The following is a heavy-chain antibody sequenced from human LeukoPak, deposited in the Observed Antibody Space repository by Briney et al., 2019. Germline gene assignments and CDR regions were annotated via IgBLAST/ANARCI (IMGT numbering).Heavy chain of an antibody. Sequence: ASVKVSCKVSGYTLSELPIHWVRQAPGQGLEWMGIINPSGGSTSYAQKFQGRVTMTTDTSTSTAYMELRSLRSDDTAVYYCARDRESYYDSSGYYDAFDIWGQGTMVTVSS. V-gene: IGHV1-46*01. J-gene: IGHJ3*02. CDR3: ARDRESYYDSSGYYDAFDI. D-gene: IGHD3-22*01. CDR1: GYTLSELP. CDR2: INPSGGST.